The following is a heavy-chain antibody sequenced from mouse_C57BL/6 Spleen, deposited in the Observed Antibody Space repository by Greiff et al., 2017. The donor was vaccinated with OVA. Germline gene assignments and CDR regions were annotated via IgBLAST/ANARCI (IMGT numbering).Heavy chain of an antibody. CDR2: IDPSDSYT. Sequence: QVQLQQPGAELVRPGTSVKLSCKASGYTFTSYWMHWVKQRPGQGLEWIGVIDPSDSYTNYNQKFKGKATLTVDTSSSTAYMQLSSLTSEDSAVYYCARFPVTTVVADWYFDVWGTGTTVTVSS. D-gene: IGHD1-1*01. CDR3: ARFPVTTVVADWYFDV. J-gene: IGHJ1*03. V-gene: IGHV1-59*01. CDR1: GYTFTSYW.